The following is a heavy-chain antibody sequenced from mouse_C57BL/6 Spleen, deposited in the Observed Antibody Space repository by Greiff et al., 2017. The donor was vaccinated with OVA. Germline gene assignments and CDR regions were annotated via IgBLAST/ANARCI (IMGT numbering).Heavy chain of an antibody. CDR3: ARTFYYGSSYGYFDV. V-gene: IGHV5-17*01. Sequence: EVMLVESGGGLVEPGGSLKLSCAASGFTFSDYGMHWVRQAPEKGLEWVAYISSGSSTIYYADTVKGRFTISRDNAKNTLFLQMTSLRSEDTAMYYCARTFYYGSSYGYFDVWGTGTTVTVSS. CDR2: ISSGSSTI. CDR1: GFTFSDYG. J-gene: IGHJ1*03. D-gene: IGHD1-1*01.